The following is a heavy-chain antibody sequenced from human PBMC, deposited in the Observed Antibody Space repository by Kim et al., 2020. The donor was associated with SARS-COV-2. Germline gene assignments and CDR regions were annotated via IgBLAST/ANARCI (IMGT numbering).Heavy chain of an antibody. J-gene: IGHJ6*01. D-gene: IGHD3-22*01. CDR3: ARITDYDSRGFRHYYY. CDR1: GGSVSNSY. CDR2: FFYIGST. Sequence: SETLSLTCSVSGGSVSNSYWTWIRQTPGRGLEWSGNFFYIGSTSYNPSLRSRLTISLDTSKNRISLKLSSVTVADTAVSYCARITDYDSRGFRHYYY. V-gene: IGHV4-59*02.